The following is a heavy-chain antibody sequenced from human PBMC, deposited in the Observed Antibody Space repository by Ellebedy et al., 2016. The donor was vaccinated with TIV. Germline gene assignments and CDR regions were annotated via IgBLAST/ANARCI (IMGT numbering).Heavy chain of an antibody. CDR3: ARGLPFLEKHYYYYAMDV. CDR2: IYSGGDT. Sequence: GESLKISCAASGFTVRSNYMSWVRQAPGKGLEWVSVIYSGGDTYYADSVKGRFTISRDNSKNTVYLQMNSLRAEDTAVYYCARGLPFLEKHYYYYAMDVWGQGTTVTVSS. J-gene: IGHJ6*02. D-gene: IGHD3-3*02. V-gene: IGHV3-53*01. CDR1: GFTVRSNY.